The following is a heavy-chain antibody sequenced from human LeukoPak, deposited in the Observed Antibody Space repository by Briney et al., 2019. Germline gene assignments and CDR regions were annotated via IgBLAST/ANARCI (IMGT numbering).Heavy chain of an antibody. V-gene: IGHV3-33*06. CDR3: AKLGGDGLDY. CDR2: IWYDGSNK. D-gene: IGHD5-24*01. CDR1: GFSFRSYG. J-gene: IGHJ4*02. Sequence: GGSLRLSCAASGFSFRSYGMHWVRQAPGKGLEWAAVIWYDGSNKYYADSVKGRFTISRDNSKNTVYLQMNSLRAEDTAVYYCAKLGGDGLDYWGQGTLVTVS.